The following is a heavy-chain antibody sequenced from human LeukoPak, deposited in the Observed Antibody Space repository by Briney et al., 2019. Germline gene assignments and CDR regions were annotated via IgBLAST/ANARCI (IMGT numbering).Heavy chain of an antibody. D-gene: IGHD6-19*01. J-gene: IGHJ4*02. CDR1: GFTLSDYY. V-gene: IGHV3-11*03. CDR3: ARFSSGWYYFDY. Sequence: GGSLRLSCAASGFTLSDYYMSWIRHAPGKGLEWVSYISSRRSHTNYAESVKGRFTISRDNAKNSLYLQMNSLRAEDTAVYYCARFSSGWYYFDYWGQGTLVTVSS. CDR2: ISSRRSHT.